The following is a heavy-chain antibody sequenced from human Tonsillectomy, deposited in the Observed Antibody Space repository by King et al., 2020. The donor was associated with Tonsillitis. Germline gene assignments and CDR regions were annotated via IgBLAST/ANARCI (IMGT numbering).Heavy chain of an antibody. D-gene: IGHD5-24*01. V-gene: IGHV4-39*07. Sequence: QLQESGPGLVKPWETLSLTCTVSGGSISSGYYYWGWIRQTPGKGLEWIGSGSNSGNTYYNPSLKSQVTISVDTSKNQISLKLTSVTAADTAVYYCGRRGPEIDYWGQGTLVTVSS. CDR3: GRRGPEIDY. CDR1: GGSISSGYYY. CDR2: GSNSGNT. J-gene: IGHJ4*02.